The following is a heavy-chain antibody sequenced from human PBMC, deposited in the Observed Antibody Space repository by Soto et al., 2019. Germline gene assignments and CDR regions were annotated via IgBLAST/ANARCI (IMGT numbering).Heavy chain of an antibody. Sequence: VQLLESGGGLVQPGGSLRLSCAASGFTFSSSAISWVRQAPGKGLEWVSAVSANGQGIYYADSVRGRFTISRDKSKNTVFLHMDSLRAEDTPVYYCAKDRHYTRDYFHYCGQGTLVTVSS. CDR2: VSANGQGI. CDR1: GFTFSSSA. CDR3: AKDRHYTRDYFHY. J-gene: IGHJ4*02. V-gene: IGHV3-23*01. D-gene: IGHD2-2*02.